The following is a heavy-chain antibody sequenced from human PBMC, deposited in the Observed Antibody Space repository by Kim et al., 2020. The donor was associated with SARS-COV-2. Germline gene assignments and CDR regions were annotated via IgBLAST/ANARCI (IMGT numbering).Heavy chain of an antibody. CDR1: GFTFSSYG. CDR3: ARDYPPLDTAMAEPFDY. CDR2: IWYDGSNK. J-gene: IGHJ4*02. V-gene: IGHV3-33*01. Sequence: GGSLRLSCAASGFTFSSYGMHWVRQAPGKGLEWVAVIWYDGSNKYYAESVKGRFTISRDNSKNTLYLQMNSLRAEDTAVYYCARDYPPLDTAMAEPFDYWGQGTLVTVSS. D-gene: IGHD5-18*01.